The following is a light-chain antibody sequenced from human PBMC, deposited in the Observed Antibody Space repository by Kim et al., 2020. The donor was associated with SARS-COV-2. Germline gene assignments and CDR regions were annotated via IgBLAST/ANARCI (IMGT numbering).Light chain of an antibody. J-gene: IGLJ2*01. CDR1: NSNLGAGYE. CDR2: DNY. CDR3: QSYDTGLSGII. Sequence: SVTLSCTGSNSNLGAGYEVHWYQQLPGAAPKLLIFDNYNRPSGVPDRFSGSRSVTSASLAISGLQAEDEADYYCQSYDTGLSGIIFGGGTQLTV. V-gene: IGLV1-40*01.